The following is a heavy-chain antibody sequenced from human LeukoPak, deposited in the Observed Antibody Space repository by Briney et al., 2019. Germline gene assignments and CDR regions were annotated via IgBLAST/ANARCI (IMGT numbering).Heavy chain of an antibody. CDR2: ISSSSSDI. V-gene: IGHV3-21*01. D-gene: IGHD3-10*01. CDR1: GSTFSSYS. CDR3: ARDRARFDY. Sequence: GGSLRLSCAASGSTFSSYSMNWVPQAPGKGLEWVSSISSSSSDIYYADSLKGRFTISRDNAKHSLYLQMNSLRAEDTAVYYCARDRARFDYWGQGTLVTVSS. J-gene: IGHJ4*02.